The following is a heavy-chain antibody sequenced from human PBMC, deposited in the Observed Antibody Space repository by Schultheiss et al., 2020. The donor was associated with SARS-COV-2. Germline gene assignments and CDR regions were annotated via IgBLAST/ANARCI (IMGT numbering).Heavy chain of an antibody. Sequence: SETLSLTCSVSGGSVSSRNYYWSWIRQPPGKGLEWIGYIYDSGSTNYNASLKSRVTISVDTSKNHFSLKLRSLTAADTAFYYCTRVLPTFGVVFGNYYIAMDVWGHGTTVTVSS. D-gene: IGHD3-3*01. CDR2: IYDSGST. V-gene: IGHV4-61*03. J-gene: IGHJ6*02. CDR3: TRVLPTFGVVFGNYYIAMDV. CDR1: GGSVSSRNYY.